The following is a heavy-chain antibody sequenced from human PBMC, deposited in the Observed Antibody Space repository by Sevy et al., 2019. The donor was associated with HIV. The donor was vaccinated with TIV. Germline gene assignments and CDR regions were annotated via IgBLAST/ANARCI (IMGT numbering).Heavy chain of an antibody. J-gene: IGHJ6*03. D-gene: IGHD2-15*01. Sequence: GGSLRLSCAASGFTCSNAWMSWVRQAPGKGLEWVGRIKSKTDGGTTDYAAPVKGRFTISRDDSKNTLYLQMNSLKNEDTAVYYCTTDKVGWSGGSCYPDYYYYYMDVWGKGTTVTVSS. CDR2: IKSKTDGGTT. V-gene: IGHV3-15*01. CDR3: TTDKVGWSGGSCYPDYYYYYMDV. CDR1: GFTCSNAW.